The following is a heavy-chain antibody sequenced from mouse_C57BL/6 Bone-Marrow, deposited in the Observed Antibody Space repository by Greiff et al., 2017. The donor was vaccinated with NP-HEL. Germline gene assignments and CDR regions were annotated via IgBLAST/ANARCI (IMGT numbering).Heavy chain of an antibody. CDR1: GYTFTDYY. CDR3: ARSGALGFDCYFSLFAD. V-gene: IGHV1-76*01. J-gene: IGHJ3*01. D-gene: IGHD2-12*01. CDR2: IYPGSGYT. Sequence: QVHVKQSGAELVRPGASVKLSCKASGYTFTDYYINWVKQRPGQGLEWIARIYPGSGYTYYNEKFKGKATLTAEKSSSTAYMQLSSLTSEDSAVYFCARSGALGFDCYFSLFADWGQGTLVTVSA.